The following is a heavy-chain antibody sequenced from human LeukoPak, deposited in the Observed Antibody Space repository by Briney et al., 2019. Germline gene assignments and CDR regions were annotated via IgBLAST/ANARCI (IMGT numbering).Heavy chain of an antibody. CDR3: ATTTVAGFSEYFQH. CDR1: GYIFTDYY. J-gene: IGHJ1*01. CDR2: INPNSGGT. Sequence: ASVKVSCKASGYIFTDYYMHWVRQAPGQELGWMGRINPNSGGTNYAQKFQGRVTMTRDTSISTAYMELSRLRSDDTAVYYCATTTVAGFSEYFQHWGQGTLVTVSS. V-gene: IGHV1-2*06. D-gene: IGHD6-19*01.